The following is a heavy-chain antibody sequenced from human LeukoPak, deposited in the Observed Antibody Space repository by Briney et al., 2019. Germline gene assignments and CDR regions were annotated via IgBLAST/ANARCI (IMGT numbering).Heavy chain of an antibody. CDR2: ISSSSSYI. CDR3: ARDGPTYYYDSSGYYKGVFDY. J-gene: IGHJ4*02. CDR1: GFTFSSYS. D-gene: IGHD3-22*01. V-gene: IGHV3-21*01. Sequence: GGSLRLSCAASGFTFSSYSMNWVRQAPGKGLEWVSSISSSSSYIYYADSVKGRFTISRDNAKNSLYLQMNSLRAEDTAVYYCARDGPTYYYDSSGYYKGVFDYWGQGTLVTVSS.